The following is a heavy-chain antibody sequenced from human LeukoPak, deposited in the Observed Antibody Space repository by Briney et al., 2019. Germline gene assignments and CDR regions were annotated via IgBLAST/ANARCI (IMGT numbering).Heavy chain of an antibody. J-gene: IGHJ4*02. D-gene: IGHD4-17*01. CDR2: ISWDGGST. CDR1: GFTFDEYA. CDR3: AKERKDYGDYSYYFDY. Sequence: GGSLRLSCAASGFTFDEYAMHWVRQAPGKGLEWVSLISWDGGSTYYADSVKGRFTISRDNSKNSLYLQMNSLRAEDTALYYCAKERKDYGDYSYYFDYWGQGTLVTVSS. V-gene: IGHV3-43D*03.